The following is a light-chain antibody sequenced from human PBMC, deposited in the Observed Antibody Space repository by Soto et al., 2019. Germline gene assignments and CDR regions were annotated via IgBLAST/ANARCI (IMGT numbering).Light chain of an antibody. CDR2: GAS. V-gene: IGKV3-15*01. Sequence: EIVMTQSPATLSVSPGERATLSCRASQSVNSNLAWYQQKPGQAPRLLIYGASTRATGIPARFSGSGSGTEFTLAISSLQSEDFAVYYCQHYGTSLTLGGGTKVDIK. CDR3: QHYGTSLT. J-gene: IGKJ4*01. CDR1: QSVNSN.